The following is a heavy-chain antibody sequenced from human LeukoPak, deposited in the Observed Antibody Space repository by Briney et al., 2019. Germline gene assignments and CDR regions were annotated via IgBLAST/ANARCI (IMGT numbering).Heavy chain of an antibody. D-gene: IGHD3-22*01. CDR1: GFTFSDYY. CDR2: ISSSSDYT. Sequence: GGSLRLSCVASGFTFSDYYMSLIRQAPGKGLEWVSYISSSSDYTNYADSVRGRFTISRDNAKNSLYLQMNSLRAEDTAVYYCARDGLSYDSSGYYFGLDYWGQGTLVTVSS. V-gene: IGHV3-11*06. J-gene: IGHJ4*02. CDR3: ARDGLSYDSSGYYFGLDY.